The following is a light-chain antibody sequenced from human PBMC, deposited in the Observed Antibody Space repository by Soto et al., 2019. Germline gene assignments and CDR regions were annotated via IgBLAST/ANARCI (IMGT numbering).Light chain of an antibody. Sequence: DIQVTQSPSTLSASVGDRVTITCRASQTISSWLAWYQQKPGKAPKLLIYKASTLKSGVPSRFSGSGSGKEFTLTISSLQPDDFATYYCQHYNSYSEAFGQGTKVDIK. CDR2: KAS. CDR1: QTISSW. CDR3: QHYNSYSEA. J-gene: IGKJ1*01. V-gene: IGKV1-5*03.